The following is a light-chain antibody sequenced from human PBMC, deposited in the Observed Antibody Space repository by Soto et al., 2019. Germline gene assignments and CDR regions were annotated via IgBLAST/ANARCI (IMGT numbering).Light chain of an antibody. Sequence: QSVLTQPPSVSAAPGQKVSISCSRSSSNIGNNFVSWYQQLPGTAPKLLIYDNNKRPSGIPDRFSGSKSGASDTLGITGLQTGDEADYYCGTWDSSLSSWVFCGGTKLTVL. J-gene: IGLJ3*02. CDR2: DNN. CDR1: SSNIGNNF. CDR3: GTWDSSLSSWV. V-gene: IGLV1-51*01.